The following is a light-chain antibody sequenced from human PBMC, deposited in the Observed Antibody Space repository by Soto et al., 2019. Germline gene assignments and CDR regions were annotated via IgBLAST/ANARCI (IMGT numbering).Light chain of an antibody. CDR3: QQRSSWPLT. V-gene: IGKV3-11*01. CDR2: DSF. J-gene: IGKJ4*01. Sequence: EIVLTQSPATLSLSPGERATLSCRASQSVTSYLAWYQQKPGQAPRLLIYDSFNRATGIPARFSGSGSGTGFTLTISSLEAEDSAVYYCQQRSSWPLTFGGGTKVEIK. CDR1: QSVTSY.